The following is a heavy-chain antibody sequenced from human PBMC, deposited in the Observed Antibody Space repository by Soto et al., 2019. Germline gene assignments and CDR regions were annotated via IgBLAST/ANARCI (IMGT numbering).Heavy chain of an antibody. Sequence: PSAAISLTRSLMGHSDNSRTYYLGWIRRPPGKGLEWSGSIYXSGRRYNNPSLRSRVYMSIDTSKDQFSLKLKSVTAADTDLYFYAGRRSSFVTQAYFDVWGAGALVTVSS. CDR1: GHSDNSRTYY. D-gene: IGHD2-21*02. J-gene: IGHJ4*02. CDR2: IYXSGRR. CDR3: AGRRSSFVTQAYFDV. V-gene: IGHV4-39*01.